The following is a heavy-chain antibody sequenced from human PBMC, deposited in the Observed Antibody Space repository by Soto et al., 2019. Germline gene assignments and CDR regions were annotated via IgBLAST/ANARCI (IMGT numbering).Heavy chain of an antibody. CDR3: GKENGYSSGRFEFDY. Sequence: EVQLLESGGGLVQPGGSLRLSCAASGFTFSSYAMSWVRQAPGKGLEWVSAISGSGGSTYYADSVKGRFTISRDTSKNTLYLQMNSLTAGATAGYYCGKENGYSSGRFEFDYWGQGTVVTVSS. CDR2: ISGSGGST. D-gene: IGHD6-25*01. CDR1: GFTFSSYA. V-gene: IGHV3-23*01. J-gene: IGHJ4*02.